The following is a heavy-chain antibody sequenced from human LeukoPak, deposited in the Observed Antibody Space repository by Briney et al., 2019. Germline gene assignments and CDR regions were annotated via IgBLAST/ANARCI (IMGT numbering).Heavy chain of an antibody. J-gene: IGHJ4*02. V-gene: IGHV3-30*18. D-gene: IGHD4-11*01. CDR1: GFTFSSYD. CDR3: VKDRADHYSFDY. Sequence: GGSLRLSCAASGFTFSSYDMYWVRQAPGKGLEWVAVISHDGSHKQHADSVKGRFTISRDNSKKTLYLQMNSLRAEDTAVYYCVKDRADHYSFDYWGQGTLVTVSP. CDR2: ISHDGSHK.